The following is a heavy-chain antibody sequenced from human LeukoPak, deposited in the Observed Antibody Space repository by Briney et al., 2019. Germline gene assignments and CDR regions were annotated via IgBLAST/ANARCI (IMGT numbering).Heavy chain of an antibody. J-gene: IGHJ4*02. Sequence: GASVRVSCTASGYTFTGYYMHWVRQAPGQGLEWMGWINPNSGGTNYAQKFQGRVTMTRDTSISTAYMELSRLRADDTAVYYCARDKLGGYSYGLIDYWGQGTLVTVSS. D-gene: IGHD5-18*01. V-gene: IGHV1-2*02. CDR1: GYTFTGYY. CDR2: INPNSGGT. CDR3: ARDKLGGYSYGLIDY.